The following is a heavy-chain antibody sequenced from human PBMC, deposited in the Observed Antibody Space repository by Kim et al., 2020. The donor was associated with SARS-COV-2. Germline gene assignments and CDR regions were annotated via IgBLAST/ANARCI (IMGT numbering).Heavy chain of an antibody. CDR1: GGSISSSSYY. CDR3: ARHETSIFGVVPTQVDY. J-gene: IGHJ4*02. D-gene: IGHD3-3*01. CDR2: IYYSGST. V-gene: IGHV4-39*01. Sequence: SETLSLTCTVSGGSISSSSYYWGWIRQPPGKGLEWIGSIYYSGSTYYNPSLKSRVTISVDTSKNQFSLKLSSVTAADTAVYYCARHETSIFGVVPTQVDYWGQGTLVTVSS.